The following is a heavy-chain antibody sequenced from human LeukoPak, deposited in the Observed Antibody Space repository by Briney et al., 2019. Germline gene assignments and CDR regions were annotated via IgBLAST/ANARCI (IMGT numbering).Heavy chain of an antibody. D-gene: IGHD3-22*01. J-gene: IGHJ4*02. Sequence: AGGSLRLSCAASGFTFSSKYMSWVRQAPGKGREWISVIYSGGSTYYPDSVKGRFTISRDKCKKTIYLQMKSVRAEDTAVYYCARDCSASSSDYYPLGYWGQGTLVTVSS. V-gene: IGHV3-66*01. CDR1: GFTFSSKY. CDR3: ARDCSASSSDYYPLGY. CDR2: IYSGGST.